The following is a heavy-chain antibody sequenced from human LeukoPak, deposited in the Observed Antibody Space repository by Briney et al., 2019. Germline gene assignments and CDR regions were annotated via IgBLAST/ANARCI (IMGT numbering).Heavy chain of an antibody. D-gene: IGHD3-3*01. J-gene: IGHJ6*02. V-gene: IGHV3-23*01. Sequence: GGSLRLSCAASGFTFSSYAMSWVRQAPGKGLEWVSAISGSGGSTYYADSVKGRFTISRDNSKNTLYLQMNSLRAEDTAVYYCAKDIGQYYDFWSGYYYYYGMDVWGQGTTVTVSS. CDR2: ISGSGGST. CDR1: GFTFSSYA. CDR3: AKDIGQYYDFWSGYYYYYGMDV.